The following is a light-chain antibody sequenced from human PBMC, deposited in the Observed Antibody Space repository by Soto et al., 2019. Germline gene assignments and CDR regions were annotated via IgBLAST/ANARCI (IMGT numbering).Light chain of an antibody. V-gene: IGKV3-20*01. CDR2: DIS. CDR1: QSVSSSY. CDR3: QQYNNWPRT. Sequence: EIVLTQSPGTLSLSPGERATLSCRASQSVSSSYLAWYQQKPGRAPRLLIHDISRRTTGIPDRFSGSGSGTEFTLTISSLQSEDFAVYYCQQYNNWPRTFGQGTKVDIK. J-gene: IGKJ1*01.